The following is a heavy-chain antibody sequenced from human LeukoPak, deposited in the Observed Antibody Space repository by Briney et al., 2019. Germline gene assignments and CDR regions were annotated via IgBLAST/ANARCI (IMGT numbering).Heavy chain of an antibody. CDR1: GFTFRMYA. CDR3: AKEVIVGVSFDY. CDR2: ISGSDPGT. V-gene: IGHV3-23*01. J-gene: IGHJ4*02. Sequence: GGSLRLSCAASGFTFRMYAMSWVRQVSGKGLEWASAISGSDPGTYYADSVKGRFTISRDNSKNTLYLQMNSLRAEDTAVYYCAKEVIVGVSFDYWGQGTLVTVSS. D-gene: IGHD1-26*01.